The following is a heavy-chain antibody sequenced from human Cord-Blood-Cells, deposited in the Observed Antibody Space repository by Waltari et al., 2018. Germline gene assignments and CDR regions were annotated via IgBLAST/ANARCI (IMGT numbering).Heavy chain of an antibody. Sequence: QVQLQQWGAGLLKPSETLSLTCAVYGGSFSGSYCTSTRPPPGKGLEWIGEINHSGSTNYNPSLKSRVTISVDTSKNQFSLKLSSVTAADTAVYYCARWGNNYDFWSGVDYWGQGTLVTVSS. V-gene: IGHV4-34*01. J-gene: IGHJ4*02. D-gene: IGHD3-3*01. CDR2: INHSGST. CDR1: GGSFSGSY. CDR3: ARWGNNYDFWSGVDY.